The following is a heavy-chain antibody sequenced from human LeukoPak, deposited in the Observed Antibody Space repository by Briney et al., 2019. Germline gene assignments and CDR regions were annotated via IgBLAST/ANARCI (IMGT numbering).Heavy chain of an antibody. Sequence: GGSLRLSCAAAGFTFSLYAMHWVRQAPGKWLEWVAIIWYDGSKKYYADSVEGRFTISRDNSKNTLYLQMNSLTADDTAVYYWARGIGRGYSYDGFDDWGQGTMVTVSS. CDR2: IWYDGSKK. CDR1: GFTFSLYA. V-gene: IGHV3-33*01. CDR3: ARGIGRGYSYDGFDD. J-gene: IGHJ4*02. D-gene: IGHD5-12*01.